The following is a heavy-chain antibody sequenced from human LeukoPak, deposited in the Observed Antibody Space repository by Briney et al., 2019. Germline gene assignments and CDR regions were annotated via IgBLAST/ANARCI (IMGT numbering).Heavy chain of an antibody. CDR3: ARDCSGTYSIPFDY. Sequence: SETLSLTCTVSGGSISSSSHYWGWIRQPPGKGLEWIGSMYYSGSTYYNPSLKSRVTISLDTSKNQFSLTLNSVTAADTAVYYCARDCSGTYSIPFDYWGQGTLVAVSS. J-gene: IGHJ4*02. V-gene: IGHV4-39*07. CDR1: GGSISSSSHY. CDR2: MYYSGST. D-gene: IGHD3-10*02.